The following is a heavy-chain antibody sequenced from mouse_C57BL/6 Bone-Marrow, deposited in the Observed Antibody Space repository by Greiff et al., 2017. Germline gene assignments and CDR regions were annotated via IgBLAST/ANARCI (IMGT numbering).Heavy chain of an antibody. V-gene: IGHV5-4*01. D-gene: IGHD3-2*02. J-gene: IGHJ2*01. CDR2: ISDGGSYT. Sequence: VQLQQSGGGLVKPGGSLKLSCAASGFTFSSYAMSWVRQTPEKRLEWVATISDGGSYTYYPDNVKGRFTISRDNAKNNLYLQMSHLKSEDTAMYYCARERGQLRGYIDYWGEGTTRTVSS. CDR1: GFTFSSYA. CDR3: ARERGQLRGYIDY.